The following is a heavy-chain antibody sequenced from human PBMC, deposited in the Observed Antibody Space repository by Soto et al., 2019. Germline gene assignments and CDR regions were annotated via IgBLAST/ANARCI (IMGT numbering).Heavy chain of an antibody. CDR3: ARDCSGGSCYFDY. CDR2: IYHSGST. Sequence: SETLSLTCAVSGDSISSCGYSWSWIRQPPGKGLEWIGYIYHSGSTYYNPSLKSRVTISVDRSKNQFSLKLSSVTAADTAVYYCARDCSGGSCYFDYWGQGTLVTVSS. V-gene: IGHV4-30-2*01. CDR1: GDSISSCGYS. D-gene: IGHD2-15*01. J-gene: IGHJ4*02.